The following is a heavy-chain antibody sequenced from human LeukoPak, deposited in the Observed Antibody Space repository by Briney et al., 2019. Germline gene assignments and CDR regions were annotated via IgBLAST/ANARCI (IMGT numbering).Heavy chain of an antibody. CDR3: AREIYGSGTEGGYFDY. CDR1: GGTFGSYA. D-gene: IGHD3-10*01. V-gene: IGHV1-69*13. J-gene: IGHJ4*02. CDR2: IIPIFGTA. Sequence: GASVKVSCKASGGTFGSYAISWVRQAPGQGLEWMGGIIPIFGTANYAQKFQGRVTITADESTSTAYMELSSLRSEDTAVYYCAREIYGSGTEGGYFDYWGQGTLVTVSS.